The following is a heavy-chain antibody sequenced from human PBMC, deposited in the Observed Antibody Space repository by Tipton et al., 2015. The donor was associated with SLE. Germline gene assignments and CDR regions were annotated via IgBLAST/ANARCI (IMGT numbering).Heavy chain of an antibody. V-gene: IGHV4-39*07. CDR1: GGSISSGSYY. J-gene: IGHJ4*02. CDR3: ARVARDGYKSGFDY. Sequence: TLSLTCTVSGGSISSGSYYWSWIRQPAGKGLEWIGSVYYSGTAYYNPSLKSRVTISADMSKDNFSLKVNSVTAADTAVYYCARVARDGYKSGFDYWGQGTLVTVSS. D-gene: IGHD5-24*01. CDR2: VYYSGTA.